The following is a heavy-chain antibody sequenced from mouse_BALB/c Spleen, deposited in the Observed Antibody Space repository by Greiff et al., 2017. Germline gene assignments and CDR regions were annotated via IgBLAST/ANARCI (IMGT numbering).Heavy chain of an antibody. V-gene: IGHV5-6-5*01. CDR1: GFTFSSYA. J-gene: IGHJ4*01. CDR2: ISSGGST. D-gene: IGHD1-1*01. CDR3: ARRSTTVVAPYAMDY. Sequence: EVKLMESGGGLVKPGGSLKLSCAASGFTFSSYAMSWVRQTPEKRLEWVASISSGGSTYYPDSVKGRFTISRDNARNILYLQMSSLRSEDTAMYYCARRSTTVVAPYAMDYWGQGTSVTVSS.